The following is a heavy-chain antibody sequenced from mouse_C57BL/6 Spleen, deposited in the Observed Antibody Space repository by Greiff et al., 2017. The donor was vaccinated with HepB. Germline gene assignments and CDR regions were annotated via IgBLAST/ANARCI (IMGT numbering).Heavy chain of an antibody. CDR2: IYPRSGNT. CDR3: ARSGIYYAMDY. Sequence: VQLQQSGAELARPGASVKLSCKASGYTFTSYGISWVKQRTGQGLEWIGEIYPRSGNTYYNEKFKGKATLTADKYSSTAYMELRSLTSEDSAVYFCARSGIYYAMDYWGQGTSVTVSS. V-gene: IGHV1-81*01. CDR1: GYTFTSYG. J-gene: IGHJ4*01. D-gene: IGHD3-1*01.